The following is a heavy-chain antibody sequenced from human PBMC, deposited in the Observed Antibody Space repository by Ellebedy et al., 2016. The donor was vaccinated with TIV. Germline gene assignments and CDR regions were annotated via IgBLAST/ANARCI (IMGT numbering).Heavy chain of an antibody. CDR3: ATIAVAGSRWINYFDY. CDR2: FDPEDGET. D-gene: IGHD6-19*01. J-gene: IGHJ4*02. CDR1: GYTLTELS. Sequence: AASVKVSCKVSGYTLTELSMHWVRQAPGKGLEWMGGFDPEDGETIYAQKFQGRVTMPEDTSTDTAYMELSSLRSEDTAVYYCATIAVAGSRWINYFDYWGQGTLVTVSS. V-gene: IGHV1-24*01.